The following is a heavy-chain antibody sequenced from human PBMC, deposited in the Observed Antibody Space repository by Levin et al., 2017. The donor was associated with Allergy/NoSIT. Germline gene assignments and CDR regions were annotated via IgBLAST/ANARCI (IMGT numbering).Heavy chain of an antibody. V-gene: IGHV5-51*01. CDR1: GYSFTSYW. CDR2: IFPSDSDT. Sequence: HGESLKISCQASGYSFTSYWFGWVRQRPGKGLEWMGLIFPSDSDTRVSPSFQGEIIMSVDKSTSTAYLQWSSLKASDSAMYYCARRDSDGSNSFDYWGQGTLVTVSS. D-gene: IGHD4-23*01. J-gene: IGHJ4*02. CDR3: ARRDSDGSNSFDY.